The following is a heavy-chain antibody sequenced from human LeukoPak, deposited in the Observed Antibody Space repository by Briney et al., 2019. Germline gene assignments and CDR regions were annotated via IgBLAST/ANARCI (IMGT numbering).Heavy chain of an antibody. Sequence: ASVKVSCKASGGTLSGYAISWVRQAPGQGLEWMGGIIPIYGTPHSAQKFQGRVTITTDESTSTAFMDLSSLRSEDTAVYYCARDSPTFYSSSFDAFDIWGQGTMVTVSS. V-gene: IGHV1-69*05. CDR2: IIPIYGTP. CDR1: GGTLSGYA. J-gene: IGHJ3*02. D-gene: IGHD6-13*01. CDR3: ARDSPTFYSSSFDAFDI.